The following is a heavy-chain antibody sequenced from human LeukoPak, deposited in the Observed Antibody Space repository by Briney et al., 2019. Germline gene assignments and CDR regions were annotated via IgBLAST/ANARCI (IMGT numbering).Heavy chain of an antibody. Sequence: PGGSLRLSCAASGFTFSSYGMHWVRQAPGKGLEWVAVISYDGSNKYYADSVKGRFTISRDNSKNTLYLQMNSLRAEDTAVYYCASMSRGEKHPGLGIAAAGDFDYWGQGTPVTVSS. CDR2: ISYDGSNK. J-gene: IGHJ4*02. CDR3: ASMSRGEKHPGLGIAAAGDFDY. CDR1: GFTFSSYG. D-gene: IGHD6-13*01. V-gene: IGHV3-30*03.